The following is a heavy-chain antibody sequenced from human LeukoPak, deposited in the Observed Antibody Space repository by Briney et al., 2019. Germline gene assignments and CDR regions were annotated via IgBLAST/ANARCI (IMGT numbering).Heavy chain of an antibody. J-gene: IGHJ3*02. V-gene: IGHV4-34*01. CDR3: ARERPRPDAFDI. CDR2: INHSGST. Sequence: SETLSLTCAVSGGSFSGYYWSWIRQPPGKGLEWIGEINHSGSTNYNPSLKSRVTISVDTSKNQFSLKLSSVTAADTAVYYCARERPRPDAFDIWGQGTMVTVPS. D-gene: IGHD6-6*01. CDR1: GGSFSGYY.